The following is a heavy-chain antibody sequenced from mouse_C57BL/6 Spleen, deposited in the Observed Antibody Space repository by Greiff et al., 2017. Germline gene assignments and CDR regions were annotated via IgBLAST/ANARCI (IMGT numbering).Heavy chain of an antibody. J-gene: IGHJ3*01. D-gene: IGHD2-4*01. CDR2: IHPNSGST. CDR1: GYTFTSYW. Sequence: QVQLQQSGAELVKPGASVKLSCKASGYTFTSYWMHWVKQTPGQGLEWIGMIHPNSGSTNYNEKFKSKATLTVDKSSSTAYMQLSRLTSEDSAVYYCARGGFGDYAWFAYWGQGTLVTVSA. V-gene: IGHV1-64*01. CDR3: ARGGFGDYAWFAY.